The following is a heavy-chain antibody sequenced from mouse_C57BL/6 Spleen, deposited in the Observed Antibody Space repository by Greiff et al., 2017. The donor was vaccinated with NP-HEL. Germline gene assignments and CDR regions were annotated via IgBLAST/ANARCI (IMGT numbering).Heavy chain of an antibody. CDR2: IYPGSGST. CDR1: GYTFTSYW. J-gene: IGHJ2*01. D-gene: IGHD1-1*01. CDR3: ASWVTTVVATDYFDY. Sequence: QVQLQQPGAELVKPGASVKMSCKASGYTFTSYWITWVKQRPGQGLEWIGDIYPGSGSTNYNEKFKSKATLTVDKSSSTAYMQLSSLTSEDSAVYYCASWVTTVVATDYFDYWGQGTTLTVSS. V-gene: IGHV1-55*01.